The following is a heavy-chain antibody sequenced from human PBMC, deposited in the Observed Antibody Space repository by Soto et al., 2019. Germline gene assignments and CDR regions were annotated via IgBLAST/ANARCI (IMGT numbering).Heavy chain of an antibody. V-gene: IGHV3-23*01. CDR2: IGGTDGTN. D-gene: IGHD1-1*01. J-gene: IGHJ6*02. CDR1: GSGFGDYA. CDR3: AKDNPTTGFGLEV. Sequence: EVQLLESGGGLVQPGGYLRLSCVAYGSGFGDYALTWVRQSPGKGLEWVSAIGGTDGTNYYANSVKGRFTISRDISMNTVFMQMNSRRAESTALYYCAKDNPTTGFGLEVWGHGTAVTV.